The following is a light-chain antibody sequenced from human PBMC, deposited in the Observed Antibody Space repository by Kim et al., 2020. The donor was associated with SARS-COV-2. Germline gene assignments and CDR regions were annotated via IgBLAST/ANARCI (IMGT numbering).Light chain of an antibody. CDR2: AAS. CDR3: QQYNDWPLT. V-gene: IGKV3D-15*01. J-gene: IGKJ4*01. CDR1: QSVRIN. Sequence: EVVMTQSPATLSVSPGERATLSCRASQSVRINLAWYQHEIGQAPKVLIYAASTRATGIPARFSGSGSGTEFTLTISSLQSEDFAVYYCQQYNDWPLTFGGGTKVDIK.